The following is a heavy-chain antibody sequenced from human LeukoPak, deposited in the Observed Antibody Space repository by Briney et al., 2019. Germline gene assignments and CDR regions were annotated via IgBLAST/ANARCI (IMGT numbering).Heavy chain of an antibody. CDR1: GFTFIDYD. CDR2: IGIRGDT. D-gene: IGHD6-19*01. V-gene: IGHV3-13*01. Sequence: GGSQRLSCAASGFTFIDYDMHWVRQVIGKGLEWVSAIGIRGDTHYSGSVKGRFTISRENAESSLYLQMNSLRAEDTAVYYCARGGIQVSGIDEFDYWGQGTLVTVSS. J-gene: IGHJ4*02. CDR3: ARGGIQVSGIDEFDY.